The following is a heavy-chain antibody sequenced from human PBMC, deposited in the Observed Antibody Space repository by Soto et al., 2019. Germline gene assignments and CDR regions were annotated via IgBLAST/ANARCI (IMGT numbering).Heavy chain of an antibody. CDR2: ISDPGTST. Sequence: PGGSLRLSCAASGFTFGNYAMNWVRQAPGKGLEWISSISDPGTSTYYANSVKGRFSMSRDNSRNTLFLQMNRLRADDTAVYFCAKSLVSPSDAFDLCGRWRLVTVS. CDR3: AKSLVSPSDAFDL. D-gene: IGHD2-8*01. V-gene: IGHV3-23*01. CDR1: GFTFGNYA. J-gene: IGHJ3*01.